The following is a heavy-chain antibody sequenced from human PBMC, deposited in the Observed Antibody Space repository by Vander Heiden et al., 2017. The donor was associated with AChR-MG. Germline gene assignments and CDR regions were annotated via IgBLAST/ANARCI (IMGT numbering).Heavy chain of an antibody. Sequence: QVTLKESGPVLVKPTETPTLTCTVSGISLSNARMGVSWIRQPPGKALEWLAHISSNDEKSYGTSLKSRLTISKDTSKSQGVLTMTNMNTVETATYYCARTPGGGYNPHDAFDIWGQGTKVTVSS. D-gene: IGHD5-12*01. J-gene: IGHJ3*02. V-gene: IGHV2-26*01. CDR3: ARTPGGGYNPHDAFDI. CDR2: ISSNDEK. CDR1: GISLSNARMG.